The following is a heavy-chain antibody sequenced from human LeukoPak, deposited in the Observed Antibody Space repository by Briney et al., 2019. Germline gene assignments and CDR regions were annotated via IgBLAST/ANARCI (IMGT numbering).Heavy chain of an antibody. CDR3: ARGIAAAGLEYYFDY. Sequence: GASVTVSFKASGGTFINYAMSWVRQAPGQGLEWMGGIIPIFGTENYAQKFQGRVPITADESTSTAYMELSSLRSEDTAVYYCARGIAAAGLEYYFDYWGQGTLVTVSS. CDR2: IIPIFGTE. D-gene: IGHD6-13*01. CDR1: GGTFINYA. J-gene: IGHJ4*02. V-gene: IGHV1-69*13.